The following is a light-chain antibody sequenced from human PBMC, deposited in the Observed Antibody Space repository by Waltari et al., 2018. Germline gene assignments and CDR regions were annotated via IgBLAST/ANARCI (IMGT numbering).Light chain of an antibody. CDR2: VNSDGSH. Sequence: QLVLTQSPSASASLGASVKLTSTLRRGYSSTVVAWLPQRPEKGPRYLMKVNSDGSHSKGDEIPDRFSGSSSGAERYLTISSLQSEDEADYYCQTGGHGTWVFGGGTKLTVL. CDR1: RGYSSTV. V-gene: IGLV4-69*01. CDR3: QTGGHGTWV. J-gene: IGLJ3*02.